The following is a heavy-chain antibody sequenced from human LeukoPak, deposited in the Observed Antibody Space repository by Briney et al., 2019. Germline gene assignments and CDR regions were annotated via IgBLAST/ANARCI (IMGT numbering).Heavy chain of an antibody. D-gene: IGHD6-13*01. CDR1: EFTFSGYW. J-gene: IGHJ4*02. Sequence: GGSLRLSCAASEFTFSGYWMNWVRQAPGKGPEWVANINQDGSEEHYVDSVKRRFTISRDNAKNSLFLQMNSLRVEDTAVFYCARDGFVGAADYWGQGTLVTVSS. V-gene: IGHV3-7*01. CDR2: INQDGSEE. CDR3: ARDGFVGAADY.